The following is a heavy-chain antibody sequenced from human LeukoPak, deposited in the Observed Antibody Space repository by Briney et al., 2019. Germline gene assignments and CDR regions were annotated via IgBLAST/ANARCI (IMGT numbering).Heavy chain of an antibody. CDR3: ARLGYDFWSGYYTSPLDY. V-gene: IGHV5-51*01. D-gene: IGHD3-3*01. CDR1: GYSFTSYW. Sequence: GESLKISCQGSGYSFTSYWIGWVRQMPGKGLEWMGIIYPGDSDTRYSPSFQGQVTISADKSISTAYLQWSSLKASDTAMYYCARLGYDFWSGYYTSPLDYWGQGTLVTVSS. CDR2: IYPGDSDT. J-gene: IGHJ4*02.